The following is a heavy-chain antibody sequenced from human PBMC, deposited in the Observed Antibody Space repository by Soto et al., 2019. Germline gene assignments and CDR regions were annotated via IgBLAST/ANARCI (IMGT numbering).Heavy chain of an antibody. CDR1: ARTFSSYA. CDR2: IIPIFGTA. D-gene: IGHD3-16*02. CDR3: ASSYMITFGGVIVPN. Sequence: SVKVSCKASARTFSSYAISWVRQAPGQGLEWMGGIIPIFGTANYAQKFQGRVTITADKSTSTDYLELSSLRSEDTAVYYCASSYMITFGGVIVPNWGQGTLVTVSS. V-gene: IGHV1-69*06. J-gene: IGHJ4*02.